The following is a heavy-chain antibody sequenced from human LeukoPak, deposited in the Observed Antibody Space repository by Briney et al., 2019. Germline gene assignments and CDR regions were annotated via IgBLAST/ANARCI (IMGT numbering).Heavy chain of an antibody. Sequence: GGSLRLSCVGSGFTFSSYGMHWVRQAPGKGLEWVAVISYDGTNKYYADSVKGRFTIPRDKSKNTLYLQVNSLRAEDTAVYYCAKAYSVDSSGYIDYWGQGTLVTVSS. J-gene: IGHJ4*02. CDR3: AKAYSVDSSGYIDY. D-gene: IGHD3-22*01. CDR1: GFTFSSYG. CDR2: ISYDGTNK. V-gene: IGHV3-30*18.